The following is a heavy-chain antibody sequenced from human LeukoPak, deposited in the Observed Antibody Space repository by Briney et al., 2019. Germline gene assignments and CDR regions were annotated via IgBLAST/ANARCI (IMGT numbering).Heavy chain of an antibody. CDR3: AIASRGIATDY. V-gene: IGHV3-23*01. CDR1: GLTPSSCA. CDR2: ISGSGGST. Sequence: PGGSLRLSCAASGLTPSSCAMTWVRQAPGKGLEWVSAISGSGGSTYYADSVKGRFTISRDNSKNTLYLQMNSLRAEDTAVYYCAIASRGIATDYWGQGTLVTVSS. D-gene: IGHD6-13*01. J-gene: IGHJ4*02.